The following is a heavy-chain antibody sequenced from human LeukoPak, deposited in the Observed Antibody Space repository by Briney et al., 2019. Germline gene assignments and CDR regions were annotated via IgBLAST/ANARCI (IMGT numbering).Heavy chain of an antibody. CDR1: GYTFSTYG. Sequence: ASVKVSCKASGYTFSTYGLSWVRQAPGQGLEWMGWISANSVQSNYAQRLHDRVTMTSDTSTSTGYMDLRNLRSDDTAVYYCARGVYMDVWGTGTTVTVSS. V-gene: IGHV1-18*01. J-gene: IGHJ6*03. CDR3: ARGVYMDV. CDR2: ISANSVQS.